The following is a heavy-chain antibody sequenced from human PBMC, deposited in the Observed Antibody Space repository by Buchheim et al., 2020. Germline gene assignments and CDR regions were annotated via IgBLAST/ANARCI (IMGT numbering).Heavy chain of an antibody. V-gene: IGHV1-69*01. Sequence: QVQLVQSGAEVKKPGSSVKVSCKASGGTFSSYAISWVRQAPGQGLEWMGGIIPIFGTANYAQKFQGRVTITADESTSTAYMELSSLRSEDTAVYYCARDDLAQDGDYVGYYYYGMDVWGQGTT. CDR1: GGTFSSYA. D-gene: IGHD4-17*01. CDR3: ARDDLAQDGDYVGYYYYGMDV. J-gene: IGHJ6*02. CDR2: IIPIFGTA.